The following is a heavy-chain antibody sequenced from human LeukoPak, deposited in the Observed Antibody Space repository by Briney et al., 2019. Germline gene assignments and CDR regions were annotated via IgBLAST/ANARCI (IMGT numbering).Heavy chain of an antibody. Sequence: SGPTLVKPTQTVTLTCTFSGFALSTSGVGVGWIRQPPGKALEWLSLIYLDDDKRYSPSLKSRLTINKDNSKNHVVLTMTNMDPVDTATYYCAHAKVAPAFDIWGQGTMVTVSS. V-gene: IGHV2-5*02. D-gene: IGHD5-12*01. CDR1: GFALSTSGVG. CDR3: AHAKVAPAFDI. CDR2: IYLDDDK. J-gene: IGHJ3*02.